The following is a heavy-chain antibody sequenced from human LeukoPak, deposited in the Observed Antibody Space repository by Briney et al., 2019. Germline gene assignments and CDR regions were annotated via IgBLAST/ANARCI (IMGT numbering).Heavy chain of an antibody. Sequence: PSETLSLTCTVPGGSISSYYWSWIRQPAGKGLEWIGRIYTSGSTNYNPSLKSRVTMSVDTSKNQFSLKLSSVTAADTAVYYCARAGGLLWFGELYPGFDYWGQGTLVTVSS. CDR1: GGSISSYY. J-gene: IGHJ4*02. CDR2: IYTSGST. D-gene: IGHD3-10*01. V-gene: IGHV4-4*07. CDR3: ARAGGLLWFGELYPGFDY.